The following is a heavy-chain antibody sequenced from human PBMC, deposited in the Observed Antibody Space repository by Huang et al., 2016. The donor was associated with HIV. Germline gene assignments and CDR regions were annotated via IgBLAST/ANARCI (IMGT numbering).Heavy chain of an antibody. D-gene: IGHD6-6*01. CDR2: INPKRGGT. CDR1: GYTLTDSN. Sequence: QVQLVQSGAEVKNPGASVRVSCKASGYTLTDSNIHWVRQAPGQGLGWMGWINPKRGGTIDAQRFQGRVTMTRDTTISTVHMDLRRIQSDDTAVYFCARDWSFGSSTSPADWGQGTLVTVSS. J-gene: IGHJ4*02. V-gene: IGHV1-2*02. CDR3: ARDWSFGSSTSPAD.